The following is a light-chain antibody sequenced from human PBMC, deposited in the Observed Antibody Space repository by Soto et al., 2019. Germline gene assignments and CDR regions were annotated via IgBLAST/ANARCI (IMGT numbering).Light chain of an antibody. CDR3: QQYNSYPVC. V-gene: IGKV1-5*01. J-gene: IGKJ4*01. CDR2: DAS. Sequence: DIQMTQSPSTLSASVGDRVTITCRASQSISSWLAWYQQKPGKAPKLLIYDASSLESGVPSRFSGSGSGTEFTLTISSLQPDDFATYYGQQYNSYPVCFGGGTKVEIK. CDR1: QSISSW.